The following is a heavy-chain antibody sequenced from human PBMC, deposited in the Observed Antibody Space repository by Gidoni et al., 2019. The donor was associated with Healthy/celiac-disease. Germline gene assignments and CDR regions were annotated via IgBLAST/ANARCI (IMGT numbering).Heavy chain of an antibody. CDR2: IYYSGST. CDR1: GGSISSYY. D-gene: IGHD3-10*01. CDR3: ARLGFREGSFPDY. Sequence: QVQLPESGPGLVKPSETLSLTCTVSGGSISSYYWSWIRQPPGKGLEWIGYIYYSGSTNYNPSLKSRVTISVDTSKNQFSLKLSSVTAADTAVYYCARLGFREGSFPDYWGQGTLVTVSS. V-gene: IGHV4-59*01. J-gene: IGHJ4*02.